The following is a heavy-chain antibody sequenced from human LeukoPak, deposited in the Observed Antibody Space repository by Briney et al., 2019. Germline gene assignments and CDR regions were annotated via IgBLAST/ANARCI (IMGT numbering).Heavy chain of an antibody. D-gene: IGHD2-2*01. CDR1: GFMFGRKF. CDR3: ARDLSGRSPYQPRWVYDY. Sequence: HPGGSLRLSCEASGFMFGRKFMQWVRQAPGKGPVWVSGISTDGRSTSYSDSVKGRFTISRDNSKNTLYLQMNSLRAEDTAVYYCARDLSGRSPYQPRWVYDYWGQGTLVTVSS. V-gene: IGHV3-74*01. CDR2: ISTDGRST. J-gene: IGHJ4*02.